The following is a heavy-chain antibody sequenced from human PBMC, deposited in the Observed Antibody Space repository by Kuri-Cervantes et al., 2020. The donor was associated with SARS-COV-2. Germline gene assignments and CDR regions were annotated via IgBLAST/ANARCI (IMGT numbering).Heavy chain of an antibody. CDR3: ASPGGIVSGPGAFDI. V-gene: IGHV3-11*04. CDR1: GFTFSDYY. D-gene: IGHD3-10*01. CDR2: ISSSGSTR. J-gene: IGHJ3*02. Sequence: GEYLKISCAASGFTFSDYYMSWIRQAPGKGLEWVSYISSSGSTRYYADSVKGRFTISRDNAKNSLYLQMNSLRAEDTAVYYCASPGGIVSGPGAFDIWGQGTMVTVSS.